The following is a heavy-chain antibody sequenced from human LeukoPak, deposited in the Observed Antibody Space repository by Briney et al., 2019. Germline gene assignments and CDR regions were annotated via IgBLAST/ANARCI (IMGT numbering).Heavy chain of an antibody. CDR1: GFTFSSYA. Sequence: PGGSLRLSCAASGFTFSSYAMSWVRQAPGKGLEWIGYIYYSGSTNYNPSLKSRVTISVDTSKNQFSLKLSSVTAADTAVYYCATTPHCSSTSCYLDWGQGTLVTVSS. D-gene: IGHD2-2*01. CDR3: ATTPHCSSTSCYLD. J-gene: IGHJ4*02. V-gene: IGHV4-59*12. CDR2: IYYSGST.